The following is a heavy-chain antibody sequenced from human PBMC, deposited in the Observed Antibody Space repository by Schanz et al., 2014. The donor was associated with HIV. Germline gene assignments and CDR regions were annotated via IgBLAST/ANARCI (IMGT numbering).Heavy chain of an antibody. V-gene: IGHV3-30*04. CDR3: EKDLLSRYCSGGSCYSSY. J-gene: IGHJ4*02. D-gene: IGHD2-15*01. CDR2: ISYDGSNK. CDR1: GFTFSSYA. Sequence: QVQLVESGGGVVQPGRSLRLSCAASGFTFSSYAMHWVRQAPGKGLEWVAVISYDGSNKYYADSVKGRFTISRDNSKNTVYLQMDSLRAEDTAVYYCEKDLLSRYCSGGSCYSSYWGQGTLVIVSS.